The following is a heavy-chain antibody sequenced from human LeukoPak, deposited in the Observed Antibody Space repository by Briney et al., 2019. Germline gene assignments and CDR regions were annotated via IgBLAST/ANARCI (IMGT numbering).Heavy chain of an antibody. Sequence: GGSLRLSCAASGFTFSSYGMHWVRQAPGKGLEWVAFIRPNASKEYHADSVKGRFIISRDNSKKILYLQMNSLRVEDTAMYYCAKEAGLFDVWGQGAMVIVSS. CDR1: GFTFSSYG. CDR3: AKEAGLFDV. J-gene: IGHJ3*01. V-gene: IGHV3-30*02. CDR2: IRPNASKE.